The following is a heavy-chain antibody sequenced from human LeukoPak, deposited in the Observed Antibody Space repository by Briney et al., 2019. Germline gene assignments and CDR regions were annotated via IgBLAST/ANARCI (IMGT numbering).Heavy chain of an antibody. D-gene: IGHD3-3*01. Sequence: PSETLSLTCTVAGGAISSSSYYWGWIRQPPGKGLEWIGSIYYSETTYYNPSLKSRVTISVDTSKSQFSLRLTSVTAADTAVYYCARHVRFLEWLSSYYFDYWGQGTLVTVSS. CDR2: IYYSETT. CDR1: GGAISSSSYY. CDR3: ARHVRFLEWLSSYYFDY. V-gene: IGHV4-39*01. J-gene: IGHJ4*02.